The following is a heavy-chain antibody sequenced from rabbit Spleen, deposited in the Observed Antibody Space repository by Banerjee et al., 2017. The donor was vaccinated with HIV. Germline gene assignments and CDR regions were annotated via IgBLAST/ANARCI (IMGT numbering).Heavy chain of an antibody. D-gene: IGHD1-1*01. Sequence: QLKETGGGLVKPGASLTLTCKASGFDFSNKAVMCWVRQAPGKGLEWIGYIDPIFSSTHYATWVNGRFTISSHNAQNTLYLQLNSLTAADTATYFCVRDYKFYFNLWGPGTLVTVS. CDR1: GFDFSNKA. CDR3: VRDYKFYFNL. J-gene: IGHJ4*01. V-gene: IGHV1S7*01. CDR2: IDPIFSST.